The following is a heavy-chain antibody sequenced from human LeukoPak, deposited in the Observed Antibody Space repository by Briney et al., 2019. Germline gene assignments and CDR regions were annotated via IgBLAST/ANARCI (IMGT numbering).Heavy chain of an antibody. CDR2: ISYDGSNK. J-gene: IGHJ6*02. V-gene: IGHV3-30-3*01. CDR3: ARDPTGGIGSGQTRYYYYGMDV. Sequence: GRSLRLSCAASGFTFSSYAMHWVRRAPGKGLEWVAVISYDGSNKYYADSVKGRFTISRDNSKNTLYLRMNSLRAEDTAVYYCARDPTGGIGSGQTRYYYYGMDVWGQGTTVTVSS. D-gene: IGHD2-15*01. CDR1: GFTFSSYA.